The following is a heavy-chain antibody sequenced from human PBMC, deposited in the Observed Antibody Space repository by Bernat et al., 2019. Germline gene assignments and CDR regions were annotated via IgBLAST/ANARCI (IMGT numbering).Heavy chain of an antibody. CDR3: ATSSSGWYETDAFDI. CDR1: GFTFSSYS. D-gene: IGHD6-19*01. J-gene: IGHJ3*02. V-gene: IGHV3-48*04. Sequence: EVQLVESGGGLVQPGGSLRLSCAASGFTFSSYSMNWVRQAPGKGLEWVSYISSSSSTIYYADSVKGRFTISRDNAKNSLYLQMNSLRAEDTAVYYCATSSSGWYETDAFDIRGQGTMVTVSS. CDR2: ISSSSSTI.